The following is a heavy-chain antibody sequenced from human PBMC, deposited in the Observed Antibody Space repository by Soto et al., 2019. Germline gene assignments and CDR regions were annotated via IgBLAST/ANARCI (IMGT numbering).Heavy chain of an antibody. J-gene: IGHJ4*02. Sequence: ASETLSLTCAVSGGFVSSGSYYWSWIRQPPGRGLEWIGYIYYSGSTNYNPSLKSRVTISVDTSKNQFSLKLSSVTAADTAVYYCARGFIPPYSSSWYYFDYWGQGTLVTVSS. D-gene: IGHD6-13*01. CDR1: GGFVSSGSYY. V-gene: IGHV4-61*01. CDR2: IYYSGST. CDR3: ARGFIPPYSSSWYYFDY.